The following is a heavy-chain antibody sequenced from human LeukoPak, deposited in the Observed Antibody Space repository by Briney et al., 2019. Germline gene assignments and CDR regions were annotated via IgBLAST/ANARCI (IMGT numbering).Heavy chain of an antibody. CDR3: ARGYSSSSEPGDY. D-gene: IGHD6-6*01. V-gene: IGHV1-18*01. J-gene: IGHJ4*02. CDR1: GFTSTKYG. Sequence: ASVKVSCTTYGFTSTKYGFSWVRQAPGQGLEWMGWISAYNGNTNYAQKLQGRVTMTTDTSTSTAYMELRSLRSDDTAVYYCARGYSSSSEPGDYWGQGTLVTVSS. CDR2: ISAYNGNT.